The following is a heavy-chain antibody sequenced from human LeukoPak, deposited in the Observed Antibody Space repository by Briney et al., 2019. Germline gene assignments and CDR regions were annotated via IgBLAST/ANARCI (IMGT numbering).Heavy chain of an antibody. Sequence: GGSLRLSCAASGFTFSIYGMHWVRQAPGKGLEWVAVIWYDGSNKYYADSVKGRFTISRNNSKNTLYLQMNSLRAEDTAVYYCAKTDDIVATTGARFDYWGQGTLVTVSS. CDR1: GFTFSIYG. J-gene: IGHJ4*02. D-gene: IGHD5-12*01. V-gene: IGHV3-33*06. CDR2: IWYDGSNK. CDR3: AKTDDIVATTGARFDY.